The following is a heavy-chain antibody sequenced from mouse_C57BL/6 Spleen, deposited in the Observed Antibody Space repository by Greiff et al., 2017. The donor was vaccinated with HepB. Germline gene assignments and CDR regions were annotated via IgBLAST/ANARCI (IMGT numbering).Heavy chain of an antibody. J-gene: IGHJ1*03. CDR1: GFTFSNYW. Sequence: EVMLVESGGGLVQPGGSMKLSCVASGFTFSNYWMNWVRQSPEKGLEWVAQIRLKSDNYATHYAESVKGRFTISRDDSKSSVYLQMNNLRAEDTGIYYCTGYLWYFDVWGTGTTVTVSS. CDR2: IRLKSDNYAT. CDR3: TGYLWYFDV. V-gene: IGHV6-3*01. D-gene: IGHD5-1*01.